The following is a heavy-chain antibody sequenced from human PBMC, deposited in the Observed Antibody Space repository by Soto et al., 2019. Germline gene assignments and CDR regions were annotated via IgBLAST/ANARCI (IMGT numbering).Heavy chain of an antibody. CDR1: GYTFTSYG. Sequence: ASVKVSCKASGYTFTSYGIGWVRQAPGQGLEWMGWISAYNGNTNYAQKLQGRVTMTTDTSTSTAYMELRSLRSDDTAVYYCERDHVVVPAAPFDYWGQGTLVTVSS. D-gene: IGHD2-2*01. CDR3: ERDHVVVPAAPFDY. CDR2: ISAYNGNT. V-gene: IGHV1-18*01. J-gene: IGHJ4*02.